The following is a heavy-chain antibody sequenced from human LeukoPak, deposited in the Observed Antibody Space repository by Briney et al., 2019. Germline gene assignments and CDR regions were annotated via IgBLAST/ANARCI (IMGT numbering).Heavy chain of an antibody. V-gene: IGHV4-34*01. CDR1: GGSFSGYY. CDR2: INHSGST. J-gene: IGHJ4*02. D-gene: IGHD6-13*01. Sequence: SETLSLTCAAYGGSFSGYYWSWIRQPPGKGLEWIGEINHSGSTNYNPSLKSRVTISVDTSKNQFSLKLSSVTAADTAVYYCARIAAADDYWGQGTLVTVSS. CDR3: ARIAAADDY.